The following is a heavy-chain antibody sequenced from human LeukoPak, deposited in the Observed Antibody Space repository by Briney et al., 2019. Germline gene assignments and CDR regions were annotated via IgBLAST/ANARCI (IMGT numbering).Heavy chain of an antibody. CDR1: GFTFSDCA. Sequence: PGGSLRLSCAASGFTFSDCAMTWVRQAPGKGLEWVSAIVKTGGTTYADSVKGRFTISRDNAKNSLYLQMNSLRAEDTAVYYCARASVTMVRGVIHDYWGQGTLVTVSS. CDR2: IVKTGGT. CDR3: ARASVTMVRGVIHDY. V-gene: IGHV3-69-1*01. D-gene: IGHD3-10*01. J-gene: IGHJ4*02.